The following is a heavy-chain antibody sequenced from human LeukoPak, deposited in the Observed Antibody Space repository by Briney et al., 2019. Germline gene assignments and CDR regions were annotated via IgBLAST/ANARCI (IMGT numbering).Heavy chain of an antibody. D-gene: IGHD1-26*01. CDR2: INPNTGDT. V-gene: IGHV1-2*02. J-gene: IGHJ4*02. Sequence: ASVKVSCKASGYTFTSYAMHWVRQAPGQGLEWMGWINPNTGDTNYAQKFQGRVTMTRDTSISTAYMELSRLRSDDTAVYFCATTLVGVAHLHYWGQGTLVTVSS. CDR1: GYTFTSYA. CDR3: ATTLVGVAHLHY.